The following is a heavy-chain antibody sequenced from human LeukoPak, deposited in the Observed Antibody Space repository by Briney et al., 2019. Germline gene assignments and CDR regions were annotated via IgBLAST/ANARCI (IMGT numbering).Heavy chain of an antibody. CDR3: ARMVGYAYSDY. Sequence: ASVKVSCKASGYTFTSYGISWVRQAPGQGLEWMGWISAYNGNTNYAQKLQGRVTMTTDTSTSTAYMELSSLTSEDTAIYFCARMVGYAYSDYWGQGTLVTVSS. D-gene: IGHD2-15*01. CDR1: GYTFTSYG. CDR2: ISAYNGNT. J-gene: IGHJ4*02. V-gene: IGHV1-18*01.